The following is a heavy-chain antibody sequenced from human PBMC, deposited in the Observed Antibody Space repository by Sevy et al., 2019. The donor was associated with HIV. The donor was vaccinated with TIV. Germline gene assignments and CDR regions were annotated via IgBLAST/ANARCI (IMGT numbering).Heavy chain of an antibody. V-gene: IGHV3-30*18. CDR2: ISYDGNNR. J-gene: IGHJ4*02. Sequence: GGFLRLSCSASGFTFRSYGMHWVRQAPDMGLEWVALISYDGNNRYYADSVKGRFTISRDNSKNTLYLQMNSLRPEDTAVYFCAKDQEMVSAILDYWGQGTLVTVSS. CDR3: AKDQEMVSAILDY. CDR1: GFTFRSYG. D-gene: IGHD2-8*01.